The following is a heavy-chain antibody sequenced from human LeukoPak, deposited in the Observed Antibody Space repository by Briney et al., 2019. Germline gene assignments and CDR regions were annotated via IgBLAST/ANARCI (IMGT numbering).Heavy chain of an antibody. CDR3: ARMGYYDSSARYRGAFDI. CDR2: IYYSGST. Sequence: SETLSLTCTVSGGSISSSSYYWGWIRQPPGKGLEWIGIIYYSGSTYYNPSLKSRVTLSVDTSNNQFSLKLSSVTAADTAVYYCARMGYYDSSARYRGAFDIWGQGTMVTVSS. D-gene: IGHD3-22*01. J-gene: IGHJ3*02. V-gene: IGHV4-39*07. CDR1: GGSISSSSYY.